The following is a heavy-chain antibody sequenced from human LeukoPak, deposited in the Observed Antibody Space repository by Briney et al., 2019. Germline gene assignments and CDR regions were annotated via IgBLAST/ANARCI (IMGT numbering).Heavy chain of an antibody. CDR2: IYYSGST. V-gene: IGHV4-59*01. J-gene: IGHJ5*02. D-gene: IGHD5-18*01. Sequence: SETLSLTCTVSGGSISSYYWSWIRQPPGKGLEWIGYIYYSGSTSYNPSLKSRVTISVDTSKNQFSLKLSSVTAADTAVYYCARVSYSYGYVGWFDPWGQGTLVTVSS. CDR1: GGSISSYY. CDR3: ARVSYSYGYVGWFDP.